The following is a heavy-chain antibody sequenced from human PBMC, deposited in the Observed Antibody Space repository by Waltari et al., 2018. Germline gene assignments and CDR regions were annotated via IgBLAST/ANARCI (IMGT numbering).Heavy chain of an antibody. CDR3: ARGLLVVAANWFDP. V-gene: IGHV4-38-2*01. J-gene: IGHJ5*02. Sequence: QVQLQESGPGLVKPSETLSLTCAVSGYSLSRGYYWGWIRQPPGKGLEWIGSIYHSGSTYYNPSLKSRVTISVDTSKNQFSLKLSSVTAADTAVYYCARGLLVVAANWFDPWGQGTLVTVSS. CDR1: GYSLSRGYY. CDR2: IYHSGST. D-gene: IGHD2-15*01.